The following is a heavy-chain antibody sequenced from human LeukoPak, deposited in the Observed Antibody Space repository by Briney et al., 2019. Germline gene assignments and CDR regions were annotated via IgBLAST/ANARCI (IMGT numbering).Heavy chain of an antibody. Sequence: ASVKVSCKASGYTFTDYYMHWVRQAPGKGLEWMGGFDPEDGETIYAQKFQGRVTMTEDTSTDTAYMELSSLRSEDTAVYYCATLNPSIVGATGWFDPWGQGTLVTVSS. D-gene: IGHD1-26*01. V-gene: IGHV1-24*01. J-gene: IGHJ5*02. CDR3: ATLNPSIVGATGWFDP. CDR2: FDPEDGET. CDR1: GYTFTDYY.